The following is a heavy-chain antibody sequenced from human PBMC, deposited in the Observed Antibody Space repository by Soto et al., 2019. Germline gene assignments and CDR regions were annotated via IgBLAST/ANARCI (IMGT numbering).Heavy chain of an antibody. D-gene: IGHD2-15*01. CDR1: GGTFSSYA. J-gene: IGHJ5*02. CDR3: NLLVGDYCRGGSASSGSITWLAP. Sequence: SVKVSCKASGGTFSSYAISWVRQAPGQGLEWMGGIIPIFGTANYAQKFQGRVTITADESTSTAYMELSSLRSEDTAVYYCNLLVGDYCRGGSASSGSITWLAPWGQGPLV. CDR2: IIPIFGTA. V-gene: IGHV1-69*13.